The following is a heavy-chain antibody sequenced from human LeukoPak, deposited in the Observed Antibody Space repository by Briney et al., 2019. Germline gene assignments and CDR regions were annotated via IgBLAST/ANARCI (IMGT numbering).Heavy chain of an antibody. CDR1: GYSISSGYY. V-gene: IGHV4-38-2*02. D-gene: IGHD5-24*01. CDR2: IYHSGST. Sequence: SETLSLTCTVSGYSISSGYYWGWIRQPPGKGLEWIGSIYHSGSTYYNPSLKSRVTISVDTSKNQFSLKLSSVTAADTAVYYCAIDRGGIIRAYWGQGTLVTVSS. J-gene: IGHJ4*02. CDR3: AIDRGGIIRAY.